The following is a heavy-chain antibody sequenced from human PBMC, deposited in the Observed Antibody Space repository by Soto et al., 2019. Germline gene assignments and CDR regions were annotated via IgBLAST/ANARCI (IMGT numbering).Heavy chain of an antibody. V-gene: IGHV3-23*01. D-gene: IGHD6-19*01. CDR1: GFTFSSYA. CDR3: AKRGAGHYFDY. J-gene: IGHJ4*02. Sequence: EVQLLESGGGLVQPGGSLRLSCAASGFTFSSYAMSWVRQAPGKGLEWVSVISGSGGSTYYADSVKGRCTISRDNSKNTLYPQMNSLRAEDTAVYYCAKRGAGHYFDYWGQGTLVTVSS. CDR2: ISGSGGST.